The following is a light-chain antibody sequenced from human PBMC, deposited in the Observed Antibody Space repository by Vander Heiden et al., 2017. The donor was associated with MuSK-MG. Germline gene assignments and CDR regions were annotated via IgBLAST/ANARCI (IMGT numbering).Light chain of an antibody. J-gene: IGLJ1*01. CDR3: SSYTSSSTFV. CDR2: DVS. CDR1: SSDVGGYNY. Sequence: QSALTQPASVSGSPGQSITIACTGTSSDVGGYNYVSWYQQHPGKAPKVMIYDVSNRPSGVSNRFSGSKSGSTASLTISGRQAEDEADYYCSSYTSSSTFVFGTGTKVTVL. V-gene: IGLV2-14*03.